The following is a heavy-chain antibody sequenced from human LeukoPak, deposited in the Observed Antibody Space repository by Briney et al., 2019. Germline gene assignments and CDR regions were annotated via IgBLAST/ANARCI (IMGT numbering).Heavy chain of an antibody. CDR2: ITSSGTTI. J-gene: IGHJ5*02. Sequence: PGGSLRLSCAASGFIFSDYYMSWIRQAPGKGLEWVSRITSSGTTIYYADSVKGRFTISRDNARNSLSLQMNSLRADDTAVYYCARERYTYGFPYSWFDPWGQGILVTFSS. D-gene: IGHD5-18*01. V-gene: IGHV3-11*01. CDR3: ARERYTYGFPYSWFDP. CDR1: GFIFSDYY.